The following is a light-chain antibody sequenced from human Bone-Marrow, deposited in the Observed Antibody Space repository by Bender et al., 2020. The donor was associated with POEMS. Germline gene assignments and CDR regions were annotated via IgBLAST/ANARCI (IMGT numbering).Light chain of an antibody. CDR1: SSDVGGYNY. CDR2: GDT. CDR3: CSYAGSNTWV. Sequence: QSALTQPRSVSGSPGQSVTISCTGTSSDVGGYNYVSWYQQHPGSAPKLIIYGDTKGPSGVSNRFSGSKSGNTASLTISGLQAEDEADYYCCSYAGSNTWVFGGGTRVTVL. V-gene: IGLV2-11*01. J-gene: IGLJ3*02.